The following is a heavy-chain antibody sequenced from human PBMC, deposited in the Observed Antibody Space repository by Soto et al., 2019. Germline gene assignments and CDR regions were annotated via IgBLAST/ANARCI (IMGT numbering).Heavy chain of an antibody. CDR1: GFTFSIYA. D-gene: IGHD2-21*02. Sequence: GGSLRLSCAASGFTFSIYAMMWVRQPPGKGQEWVAGMTGSGGDIRYADSVKGRFTISKDNSKNTLYLQMNSLRAEDTAMYYCAKDAVYGDGLWLAANWGQGTLVTVSS. J-gene: IGHJ4*02. V-gene: IGHV3-23*01. CDR2: MTGSGGDI. CDR3: AKDAVYGDGLWLAAN.